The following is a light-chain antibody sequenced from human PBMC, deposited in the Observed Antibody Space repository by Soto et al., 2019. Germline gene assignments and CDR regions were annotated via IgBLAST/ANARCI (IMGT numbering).Light chain of an antibody. CDR1: QSVSSY. Sequence: EIVLTQSPATLSLSPGERATLSCRASQSVSSYVAWYQQKPGQAPRLLIYDASNRATGIPARFSGSGSGTDFTLTISSLEPEDFSVDYCQQRVSWPLAFGGGTKVEIK. V-gene: IGKV3-11*01. CDR3: QQRVSWPLA. J-gene: IGKJ4*01. CDR2: DAS.